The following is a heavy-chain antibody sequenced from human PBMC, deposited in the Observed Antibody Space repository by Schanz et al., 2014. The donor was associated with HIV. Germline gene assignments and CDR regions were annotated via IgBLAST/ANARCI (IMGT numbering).Heavy chain of an antibody. CDR3: ARDSQLFCSSTSCWXXC. Sequence: EVQLVESGGGLVKPGGSLRLSCAASGFTFSSKSMSWVRQAPGKGLEWVSSISSSSSFIYYADSVKGRFTIARDNTKNXLFLQMNSLRAEDTAVYXCARDSQLFCSSTSCWXXCWGQGTLXXVSS. V-gene: IGHV3-21*02. J-gene: IGHJ4*02. D-gene: IGHD2-2*01. CDR1: GFTFSSKS. CDR2: ISSSSSFI.